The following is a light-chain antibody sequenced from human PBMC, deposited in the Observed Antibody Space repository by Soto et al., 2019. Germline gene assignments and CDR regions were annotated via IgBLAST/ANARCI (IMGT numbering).Light chain of an antibody. CDR2: DAS. CDR3: SSYTSSGTYV. V-gene: IGLV2-14*01. J-gene: IGLJ1*01. Sequence: QSVLAQPASVSGSPGQSITISCTGTSSDVGGYNYVSWYQQHPGKAHKLMIYDASNRPSGVSNRFSGSKSGNTASLTISGLQAEDEADYFCSSYTSSGTYVFGTGTKLTVL. CDR1: SSDVGGYNY.